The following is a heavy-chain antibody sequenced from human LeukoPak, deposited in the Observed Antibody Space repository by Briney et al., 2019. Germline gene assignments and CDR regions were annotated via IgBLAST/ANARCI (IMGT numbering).Heavy chain of an antibody. V-gene: IGHV1-18*04. CDR2: ISAYNGNT. CDR1: GYTFTGYY. Sequence: ASVKVSCKASGYTFTGYYMHWVRQAPGQGLEWMGWISAYNGNTNYAQKLQGRVTMTTDTSTSTAYMELRSLRSDDTAVYYCAREGNYYDSSGYSFDYWGQGTLVTVSS. J-gene: IGHJ4*02. D-gene: IGHD3-22*01. CDR3: AREGNYYDSSGYSFDY.